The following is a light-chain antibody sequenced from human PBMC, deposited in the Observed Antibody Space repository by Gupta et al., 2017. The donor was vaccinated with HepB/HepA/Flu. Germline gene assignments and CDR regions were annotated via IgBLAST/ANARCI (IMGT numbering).Light chain of an antibody. J-gene: IGLJ3*02. CDR3: GVSEDSMRGLV. CDR2: RND. V-gene: IGLV1-47*01. CDR1: ISNIGSNY. Sequence: HSVLPQPASASRTPGPRVTISCSGSISNIGSNYVYWYQQFPGTAPKRRRERNDQRPPGGPDRRSGEKAGTSASPVISALRYEDEEDDWCGVSEDSMRGLVFGGGTKLT.